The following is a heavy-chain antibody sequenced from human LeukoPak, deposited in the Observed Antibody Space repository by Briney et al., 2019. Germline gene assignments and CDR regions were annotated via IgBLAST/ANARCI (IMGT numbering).Heavy chain of an antibody. CDR1: GFTFSNYA. D-gene: IGHD6-19*01. CDR2: ISSNGGRT. CDR3: VKDPHSSGRYYFDY. V-gene: IGHV3-64*05. J-gene: IGHJ4*02. Sequence: PGGSLRLSCSVSGFTFSNYAMHWVRQAPGKGLEYVSGISSNGGRTYYADSVKGRFTISRDNSKNTMYVQMSTLRVEDTAVYYCVKDPHSSGRYYFDYWGREPWSPSPQ.